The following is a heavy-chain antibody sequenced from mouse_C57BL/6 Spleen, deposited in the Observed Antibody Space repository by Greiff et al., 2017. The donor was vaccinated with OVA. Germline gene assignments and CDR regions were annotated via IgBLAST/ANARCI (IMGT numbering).Heavy chain of an antibody. CDR2: IDPSDSYT. CDR1: GYTFTSYW. J-gene: IGHJ4*01. CDR3: SWAETLYGNGVGYYYAMDY. Sequence: VQLQQPGAELVKPGASVKLSCKASGYTFTSYWMQWVKQRPGQGLEWIGEIDPSDSYTNYNQKFKGKATLTVDPSSSTAYMQLSRLTSEDSAVYDCSWAETLYGNGVGYYYAMDYWGQGTSVTVSS. V-gene: IGHV1-50*01. D-gene: IGHD2-1*01.